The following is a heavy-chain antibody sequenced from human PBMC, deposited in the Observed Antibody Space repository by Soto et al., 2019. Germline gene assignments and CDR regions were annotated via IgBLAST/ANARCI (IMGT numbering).Heavy chain of an antibody. Sequence: GGSLRLSCEASGLSFTDHPMHWVRQAPGRGLEWVSSISSSSSYIYYSDSVKGRFTISRDNAKSTLYLQMNSLRAEDTAVYYCARDAIKSPGINYYGMDVWGQGTTVTVSS. V-gene: IGHV3-21*06. J-gene: IGHJ6*02. CDR3: ARDAIKSPGINYYGMDV. CDR2: ISSSSSYI. CDR1: GLSFTDHP.